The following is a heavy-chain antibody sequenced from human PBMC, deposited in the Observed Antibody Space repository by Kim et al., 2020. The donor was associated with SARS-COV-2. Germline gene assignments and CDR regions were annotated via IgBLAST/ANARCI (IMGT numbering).Heavy chain of an antibody. Sequence: ASVKVSCKASGYTFTSYYMHWVRQAPGQGLEWMGIINPSGGSTSYAQKFQGRVTMTRDTSTSTVYMELSSLRSEDTAVYYCARVPWDCGGDCFYFDYWGQGTLVTVSS. CDR3: ARVPWDCGGDCFYFDY. D-gene: IGHD2-21*01. J-gene: IGHJ4*02. CDR2: INPSGGST. CDR1: GYTFTSYY. V-gene: IGHV1-46*01.